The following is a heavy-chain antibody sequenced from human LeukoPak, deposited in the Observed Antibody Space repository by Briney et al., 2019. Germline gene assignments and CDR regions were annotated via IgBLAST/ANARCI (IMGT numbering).Heavy chain of an antibody. CDR1: GGSFSGYY. V-gene: IGHV4-38-2*01. Sequence: SETLSLTCAVSGGSFSGYYWGWIRQPPGKGLEWIGSIYHSGSTYYNPSLKSRVTISVDTSKNQFSLKLSSVTAADTAVYYCAIDYGGNSDAFDIWGQGTMVTVSS. J-gene: IGHJ3*02. CDR3: AIDYGGNSDAFDI. D-gene: IGHD4-23*01. CDR2: IYHSGST.